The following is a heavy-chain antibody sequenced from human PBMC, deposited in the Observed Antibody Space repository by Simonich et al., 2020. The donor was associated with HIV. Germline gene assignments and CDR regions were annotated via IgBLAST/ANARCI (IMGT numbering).Heavy chain of an antibody. D-gene: IGHD3-22*01. V-gene: IGHV4-39*02. CDR3: ARDSTHSSGCNYYYHGMDV. CDR1: GGSISSSSDY. J-gene: IGHJ6*02. CDR2: IYYSGST. Sequence: QLQLQESGPGLVKPSETLSLTCTVSGGSISSSSDYWGWIRQPPGKGLEWIGSIYYSGSTYYNPSHQSRVTIFVDTSKNQFSLNLSSGTAADTAVYFWARDSTHSSGCNYYYHGMDVWGQGTTVTVSS.